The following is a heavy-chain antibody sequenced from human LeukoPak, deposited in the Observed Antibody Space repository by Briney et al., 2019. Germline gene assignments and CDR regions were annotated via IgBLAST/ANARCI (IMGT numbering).Heavy chain of an antibody. Sequence: PSETLSLTCTVSGGSISSYYWSWIRQPPGKGLEWIGYNSYSGSTIYNPSLKSRVTISVDTSKNHFSLKLSSVTAADTAVYYCAREAATLDYWGQGTLVTVSS. CDR3: AREAATLDY. CDR2: NSYSGST. CDR1: GGSISSYY. J-gene: IGHJ4*02. D-gene: IGHD6-25*01. V-gene: IGHV4-59*01.